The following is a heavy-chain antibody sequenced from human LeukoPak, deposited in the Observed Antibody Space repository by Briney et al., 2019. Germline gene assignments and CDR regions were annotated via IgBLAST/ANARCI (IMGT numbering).Heavy chain of an antibody. CDR3: MRRDTGWNYSDY. V-gene: IGHV4-59*08. J-gene: IGHJ4*02. CDR1: GGSIYSHY. CDR2: IYDKGNF. Sequence: LETLSLTCAVSGGSIYSHYWGWIRQPPGKGLEWIGDIYDKGNFNYNPSLKSRVTISLDTSKNHLSLTLTPVVAADTAIYYCMRRDTGWNYSDYWGQGVLVTASS. D-gene: IGHD6-19*01.